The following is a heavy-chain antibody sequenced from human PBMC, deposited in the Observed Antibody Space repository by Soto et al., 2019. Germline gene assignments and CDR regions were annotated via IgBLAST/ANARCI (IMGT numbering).Heavy chain of an antibody. CDR2: IYWNDDN. CDR3: AHGSGWLSDY. V-gene: IGHV2-5*01. D-gene: IGHD6-19*01. Sequence: QITLKESGPPLLKPTQTLTLTCTFSGFSLGSFAVGVNWILQPPGKAPDWLALIYWNDDNHYSPSLRNRLTVTKDTSKNQVVLTMTNVDPVDTATYYCAHGSGWLSDYWGQGTLVTVSS. J-gene: IGHJ4*02. CDR1: GFSLGSFAVG.